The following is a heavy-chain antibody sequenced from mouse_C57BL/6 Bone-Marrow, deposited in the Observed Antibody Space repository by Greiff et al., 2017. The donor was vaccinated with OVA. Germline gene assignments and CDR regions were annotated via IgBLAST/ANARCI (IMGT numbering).Heavy chain of an antibody. V-gene: IGHV1-50*01. CDR1: GYTFTSYW. CDR3: ARGGIYYGNLYYFDY. CDR2: FDPSDSYT. D-gene: IGHD2-1*01. J-gene: IGHJ2*01. Sequence: QVQLQQPGAELVKPGASVKLSCKASGYTFTSYWMQWVKQRPGQGLEWIGEFDPSDSYTNYNQKFKGKATLTVDTSSSTAYMQLSSLTSEDSAVYYCARGGIYYGNLYYFDYWGQGTTLTVSS.